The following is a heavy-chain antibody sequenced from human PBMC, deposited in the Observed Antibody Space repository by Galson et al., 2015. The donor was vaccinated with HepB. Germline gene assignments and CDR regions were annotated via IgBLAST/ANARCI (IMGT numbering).Heavy chain of an antibody. D-gene: IGHD3-10*01. CDR2: INTNTGNP. CDR1: GYIFTNYA. Sequence: SCKASGYIFTNYAMNWVRQAPGQGPEWMGWINTNTGNPTYAQGFTGRFVFSSDTSVSTAYLQISSLKTEDTAVYYCATTPYYGSGSYYNAWFDPWGQGTLVTVSS. V-gene: IGHV7-4-1*02. J-gene: IGHJ5*02. CDR3: ATTPYYGSGSYYNAWFDP.